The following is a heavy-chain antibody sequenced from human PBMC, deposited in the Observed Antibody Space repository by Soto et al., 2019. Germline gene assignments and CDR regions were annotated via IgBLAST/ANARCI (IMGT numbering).Heavy chain of an antibody. J-gene: IGHJ3*02. D-gene: IGHD3-10*01. CDR2: INAGKGNP. Sequence: GASVKVSCKASGYTFSRYGMHWVRQAPGQRLEWMGWINAGKGNPKYSQKFQGRVTITRDTSASTAYMELSSLRSEDTAVYYCARDVYYGSGSYYARLGAFDIWG. V-gene: IGHV1-3*01. CDR3: ARDVYYGSGSYYARLGAFDI. CDR1: GYTFSRYG.